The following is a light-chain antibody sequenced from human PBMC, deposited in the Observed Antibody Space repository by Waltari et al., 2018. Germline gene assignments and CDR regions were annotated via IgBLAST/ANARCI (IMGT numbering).Light chain of an antibody. CDR3: CSYAGSYTFGV. CDR2: EIN. J-gene: IGLJ2*01. Sequence: SVTISCPGTRSDVGGYNYVSWYQQLPGKAPKLIIYEINKRPSGVPDRFSGSKSGNTASLTISGLQAEDEADYYCCSYAGSYTFGVFGGGTKVTVL. CDR1: RSDVGGYNY. V-gene: IGLV2-11*01.